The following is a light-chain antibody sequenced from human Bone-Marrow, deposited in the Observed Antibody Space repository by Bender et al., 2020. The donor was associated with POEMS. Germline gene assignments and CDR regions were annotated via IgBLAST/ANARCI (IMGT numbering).Light chain of an antibody. CDR2: EDS. CDR1: ALPKKY. Sequence: SYELTQPPPVSVSPGQAARITCSGDALPKKYAYWYQQKSGQAPVLVVYEDSKRPSGIPERSSGSSSGTMATLSISGAQVEDEGDYYCYSTDSNGKRVFGGGTKLTVL. V-gene: IGLV3-10*01. J-gene: IGLJ3*02. CDR3: YSTDSNGKRV.